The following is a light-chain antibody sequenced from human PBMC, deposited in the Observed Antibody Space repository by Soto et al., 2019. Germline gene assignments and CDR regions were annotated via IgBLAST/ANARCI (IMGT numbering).Light chain of an antibody. CDR1: SSDVGSYNL. CDR2: EGS. CDR3: CSYAGSGVV. J-gene: IGLJ2*01. V-gene: IGLV2-23*01. Sequence: QSALTQPASVSGSPGQSITISCTGTSSDVGSYNLVSWYQQHPGKAPKLMIYEGSKRPSGVSNRFSGSKSVNTASLTISGLQAEDEADYYCCSYAGSGVVFGGGTKLTVL.